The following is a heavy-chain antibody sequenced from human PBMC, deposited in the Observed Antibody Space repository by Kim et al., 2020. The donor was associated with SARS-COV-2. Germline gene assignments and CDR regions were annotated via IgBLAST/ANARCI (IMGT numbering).Heavy chain of an antibody. D-gene: IGHD6-13*01. V-gene: IGHV3-23*01. CDR2: ISETGGST. Sequence: GGSLRLSCAASGFTFSTYVMSWVRQAPGKGLEWVSAISETGGSTHYADSVKGRFTISRDNSKNTLYLQMNSLRVEDTAVFYCATRAPSTTAGLLEFWGRGTLVTVSS. CDR1: GFTFSTYV. CDR3: ATRAPSTTAGLLEF. J-gene: IGHJ4*02.